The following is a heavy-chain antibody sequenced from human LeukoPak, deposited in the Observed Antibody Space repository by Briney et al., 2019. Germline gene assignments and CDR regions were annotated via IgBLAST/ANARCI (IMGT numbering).Heavy chain of an antibody. CDR1: GGSISSGSYY. Sequence: SETLSLTCTVSGGSISSGSYYWSWIRQPAGKGLEWIGRIYTSGSTNYNPSLKSRVTISVDTSKSQFSLKLSSVTAADTAVYYCARDAMARGIDYWGQGTLVTVSS. D-gene: IGHD3-10*01. CDR2: IYTSGST. CDR3: ARDAMARGIDY. J-gene: IGHJ4*02. V-gene: IGHV4-61*02.